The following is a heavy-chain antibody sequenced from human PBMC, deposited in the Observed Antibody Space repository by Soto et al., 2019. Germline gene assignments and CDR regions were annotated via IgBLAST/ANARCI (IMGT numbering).Heavy chain of an antibody. J-gene: IGHJ4*02. D-gene: IGHD3-22*01. CDR1: GFTFSSYG. Sequence: QVQLVESGGGVVQPGRSLRLSCAASGFTFSSYGMHWVRQAPGKGLEWVAVISYDGSNKYYADSVKGRFTISRDNSKNTLYLQMNSLRAEDTAVYYCAKDLYASSGYYEGGDYWGQGTLVIVSS. CDR3: AKDLYASSGYYEGGDY. V-gene: IGHV3-30*18. CDR2: ISYDGSNK.